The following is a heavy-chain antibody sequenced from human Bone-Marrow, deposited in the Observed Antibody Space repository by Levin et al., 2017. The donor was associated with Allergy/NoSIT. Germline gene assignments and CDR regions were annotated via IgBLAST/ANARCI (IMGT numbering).Heavy chain of an antibody. CDR1: GYNFISYG. Sequence: ASVKVSCKPSGYNFISYGVAWVRQAPGQGLEWLGWISVYNGDTKYAQRFQDRVTLTTDTATSTAYMELRSLKSDDTGVYYCARKDLTGSYFSPWGQGTLVTVSS. V-gene: IGHV1-18*01. J-gene: IGHJ5*02. CDR3: ARKDLTGSYFSP. CDR2: ISVYNGDT. D-gene: IGHD1-26*01.